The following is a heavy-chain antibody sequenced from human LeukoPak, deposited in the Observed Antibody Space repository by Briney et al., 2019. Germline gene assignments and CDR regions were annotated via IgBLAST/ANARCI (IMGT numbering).Heavy chain of an antibody. V-gene: IGHV4-59*12. CDR2: IYYSGST. D-gene: IGHD7-27*01. CDR3: ARDLPILGIQEPWEY. Sequence: SETLSLTCTVSGGSISSYYWSWIRQPPGKGLEWIGYIYYSGSTNYNPSLKSRVTISVDTSRNQFSLKLSSVTAADTAVYYCARDLPILGIQEPWEYWGQGTLVTVSS. J-gene: IGHJ4*02. CDR1: GGSISSYY.